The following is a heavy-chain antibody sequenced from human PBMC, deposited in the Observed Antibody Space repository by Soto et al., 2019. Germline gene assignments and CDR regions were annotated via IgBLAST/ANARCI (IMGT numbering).Heavy chain of an antibody. V-gene: IGHV5-51*01. CDR2: IYPGDSDT. CDR3: ASHANPWVGSRWHNPTSYCFGMDV. CDR1: GYRFTSYW. Sequence: PGESLKISCKGSGYRFTSYWIGWVRQMPGKGLEWMGIIYPGDSDTRYSTSFQGQVTISADRSISTAYLQWSSLKASDTAMYYCASHANPWVGSRWHNPTSYCFGMDVRGQGPTVTVAS. D-gene: IGHD6-13*01. J-gene: IGHJ6*01.